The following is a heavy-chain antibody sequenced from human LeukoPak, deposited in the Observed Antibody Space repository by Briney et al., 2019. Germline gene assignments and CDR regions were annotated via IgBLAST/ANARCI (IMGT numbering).Heavy chain of an antibody. D-gene: IGHD5-18*01. CDR3: TTVYTATFDY. Sequence: GGSLRLSCAASGFSFSDSAMHWVRQASGKGLEWVGRIRDKANNYATAYAASVKGRFTISRDDSRNTAYLQMSSLKTEDMAVYYCTTVYTATFDYLGQGTLVTVPS. CDR1: GFSFSDSA. V-gene: IGHV3-73*01. J-gene: IGHJ4*02. CDR2: IRDKANNYAT.